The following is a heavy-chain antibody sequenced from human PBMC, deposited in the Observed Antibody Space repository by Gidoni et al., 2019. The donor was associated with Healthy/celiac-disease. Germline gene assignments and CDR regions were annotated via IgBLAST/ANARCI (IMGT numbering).Heavy chain of an antibody. CDR1: GFTFSSYV. Sequence: EVQLLESGGGLVQPGGSLRLSCAASGFTFSSYVMSWVRQAPGKGLEWVSAMSGSGGSTYYADSVKGRFTISRDNSKNTLYLQMNSLRAEDTAVYYCAKGGAYQPLHFDYWGQGTLVTVSS. V-gene: IGHV3-23*01. CDR3: AKGGAYQPLHFDY. D-gene: IGHD2-2*01. CDR2: MSGSGGST. J-gene: IGHJ4*02.